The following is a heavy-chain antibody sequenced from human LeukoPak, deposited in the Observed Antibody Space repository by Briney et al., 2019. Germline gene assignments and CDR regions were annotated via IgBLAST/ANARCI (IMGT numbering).Heavy chain of an antibody. Sequence: GSLRLSCVASGFTFGNAWMSWVRQPPGKGLEWIGYIYYSGSTNYNPSLKSRVTISVDTSKNQFSLKLSSVTAADTAVYYCARTTYYYGSGVTGWGQGTLVTVSS. CDR2: IYYSGST. D-gene: IGHD3-10*01. CDR3: ARTTYYYGSGVTG. V-gene: IGHV4-59*01. CDR1: GFTFGNAW. J-gene: IGHJ4*02.